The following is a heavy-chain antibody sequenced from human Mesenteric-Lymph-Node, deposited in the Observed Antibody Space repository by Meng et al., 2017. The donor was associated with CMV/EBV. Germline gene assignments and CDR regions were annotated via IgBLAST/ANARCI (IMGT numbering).Heavy chain of an antibody. V-gene: IGHV4-59*01. J-gene: IGHJ4*02. CDR1: GGSISSYY. CDR2: IYYSGST. CDR3: ARDMKGTSCYDY. Sequence: GSLRLSCTVSGGSISSYYWSWIRQPPGKGLEWIGYIYYSGSTNYNPSLKSRVTISVDTSKNQFSLKLSSVTAADTAVYYCARDMKGTSCYDYWGQGTLVTVSS. D-gene: IGHD2-2*01.